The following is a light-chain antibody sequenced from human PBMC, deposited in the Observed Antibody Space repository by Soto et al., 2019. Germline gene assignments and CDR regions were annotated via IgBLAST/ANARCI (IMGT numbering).Light chain of an antibody. V-gene: IGKV3-20*01. CDR1: QSVSSPY. CDR3: QQYGSSPMYT. Sequence: EIVLTQSPGTLSLSPGARATLSCRASQSVSSPYFAWYQQTTGQAPRLLIYGASSMATVIPDRFSGSGSGTDFTLTISRLDAEAVAVFYCQQYGSSPMYTFGQGTKLEIK. J-gene: IGKJ2*01. CDR2: GAS.